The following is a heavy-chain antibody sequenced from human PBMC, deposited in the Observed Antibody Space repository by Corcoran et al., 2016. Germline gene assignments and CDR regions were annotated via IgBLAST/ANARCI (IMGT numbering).Heavy chain of an antibody. CDR3: ARSTSRATMIADY. CDR2: IIPIFGTA. J-gene: IGHJ4*02. V-gene: IGHV1-69*01. CDR1: GGTFSSDA. D-gene: IGHD3-22*01. Sequence: QVQLVQSGAEVKKPGTSVKVSCKASGGTFSSDAISGVRQAPGQWLEWMGGIIPIFGTANYAQKFQGRVTITADESTSTAYMELSSLRSEDTAVYYSARSTSRATMIADYWGQGTLVTVSS.